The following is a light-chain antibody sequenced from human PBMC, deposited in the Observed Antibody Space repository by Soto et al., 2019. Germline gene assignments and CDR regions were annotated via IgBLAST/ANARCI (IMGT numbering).Light chain of an antibody. CDR3: QQYGSSPPYT. V-gene: IGKV3-20*01. J-gene: IGKJ2*01. CDR2: GAS. CDR1: QSIRSMY. Sequence: EIVLTQSPGTLSLSPGERATLSCRASQSIRSMYLAWYQQKPGQAPRLLIYGASSRATGFPDRFSGSGSGTDFTLTINKLEPEDSAVYYCQQYGSSPPYTFGQGTKLEIK.